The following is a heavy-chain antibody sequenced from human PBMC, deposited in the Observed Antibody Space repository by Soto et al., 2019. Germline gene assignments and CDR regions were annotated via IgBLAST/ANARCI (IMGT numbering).Heavy chain of an antibody. CDR2: VFYTGFT. J-gene: IGHJ4*02. CDR1: GASISGSYYY. Sequence: SETLSLTCAVSGASISGSYYYWAWLRQSPGKGPEWIGSVFYTGFTSYNPSLESRVSVSVDTSKSQFSLKLSAVTAADTAAYYCATSQKGYNWNYFDHWGQGALVTVSS. CDR3: ATSQKGYNWNYFDH. V-gene: IGHV4-39*01. D-gene: IGHD1-20*01.